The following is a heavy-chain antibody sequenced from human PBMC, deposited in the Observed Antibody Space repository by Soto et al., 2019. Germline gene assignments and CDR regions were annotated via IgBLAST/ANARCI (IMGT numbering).Heavy chain of an antibody. V-gene: IGHV5-51*01. CDR1: GYRRIRYW. CDR2: IYPGDSNT. D-gene: IGHD4-4*01. CDR3: DRQGSRTYRLNYELDV. Sequence: GECLRSYCKGSGYRRIRYWIGWMRQMPGKGLEWMGIIYPGDSNTIYSPSFEGQVTISADTSISTAYLQWSRLKASDTAMSYRDRQGSRTYRLNYELDVWGEGNTVPV. J-gene: IGHJ6*02.